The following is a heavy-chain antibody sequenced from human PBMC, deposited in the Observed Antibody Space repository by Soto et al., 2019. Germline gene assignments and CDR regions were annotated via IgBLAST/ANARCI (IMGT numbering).Heavy chain of an antibody. J-gene: IGHJ5*02. V-gene: IGHV4-30-4*01. CDR1: GGSISSVDYY. Sequence: PSETLSLTCTASGGSISSVDYYWSWIRQPPGKGLEWIGYIYYSGRTYYNPSLKSRVTISIDTSKNQFSLKLSSVTAADTAVYYCARDRTVPYYYGSGSYYNVNNWFDPWGQGTLVTVSS. CDR3: ARDRTVPYYYGSGSYYNVNNWFDP. CDR2: IYYSGRT. D-gene: IGHD3-10*01.